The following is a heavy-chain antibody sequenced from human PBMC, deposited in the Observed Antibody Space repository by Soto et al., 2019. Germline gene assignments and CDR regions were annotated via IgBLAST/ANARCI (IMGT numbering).Heavy chain of an antibody. D-gene: IGHD6-19*01. CDR1: GGSISSSSYY. V-gene: IGHV4-39*01. Sequence: SETLSLTCTVSGGSISSSSYYWGWIRQPPGKGLEWIGSIYYSGSTYYNPSLKSRVTISVDTSKNQFSLKLSSVTAADTAVYYCARHVPPPRGSGRPDYYYYYMDVWGKGTTVTVSS. J-gene: IGHJ6*03. CDR3: ARHVPPPRGSGRPDYYYYYMDV. CDR2: IYYSGST.